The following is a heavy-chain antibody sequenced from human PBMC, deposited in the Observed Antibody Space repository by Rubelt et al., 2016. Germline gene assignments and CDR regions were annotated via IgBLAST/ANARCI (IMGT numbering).Heavy chain of an antibody. CDR3: AKVPIFGVVIGPDV. V-gene: IGHV3-48*02. D-gene: IGHD3-3*01. CDR2: ISSGSSTK. CDR1: GFTFSSYS. Sequence: GGSLKLSCAASGFTFSSYSINWVRQAPGKGLEWISYISSGSSTKNYADSVKGRFTISRDNAKNSLYLQMNSLRDEDTAVYYCAKVPIFGVVIGPDVWGQGTTVTVSS. J-gene: IGHJ6*02.